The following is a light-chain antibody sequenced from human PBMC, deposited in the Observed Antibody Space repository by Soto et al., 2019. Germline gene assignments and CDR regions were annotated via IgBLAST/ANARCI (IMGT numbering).Light chain of an antibody. CDR1: SNDVGRYDY. J-gene: IGLJ2*01. CDR3: SSYAGGDNSVV. V-gene: IGLV2-8*01. Sequence: QSALTQPPSASGSPGQSVTISCTGTSNDVGRYDYVFWYQHHPGRAPKLLISEVTKRPSGVPDRFSGSKSGNTASLTVSGLQAEDEAHYYCSSYAGGDNSVVFGGGTKLTVL. CDR2: EVT.